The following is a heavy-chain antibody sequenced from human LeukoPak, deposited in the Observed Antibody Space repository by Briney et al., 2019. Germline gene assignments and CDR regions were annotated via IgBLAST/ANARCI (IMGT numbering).Heavy chain of an antibody. V-gene: IGHV4-4*07. CDR2: IDTSGST. D-gene: IGHD3-10*01. CDR3: ARDYYGSGSYDY. Sequence: WETLSLTCTVSGGSISSYYWSWIRQPAGKGLEWIGRIDTSGSTNYNPSLKSRVTISVDKSKNQFSLKLSSVTAADTAVYYCARDYYGSGSYDYWGQGTLVTVSS. CDR1: GGSISSYY. J-gene: IGHJ4*02.